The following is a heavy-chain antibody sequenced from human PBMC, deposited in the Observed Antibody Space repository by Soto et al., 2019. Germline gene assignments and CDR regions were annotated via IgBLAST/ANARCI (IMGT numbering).Heavy chain of an antibody. D-gene: IGHD3-22*01. CDR2: ISAYSGNT. CDR1: GYTFTSYG. Sequence: ASVKVSCKASGYTFTSYGISWVRQAPGQGLEWMGWISAYSGNTNYAQKLQGRVTMTTDTSTSTAYMELRSLRSDDTAVYYCARDKGILVVIQAHNWFDPWGQGTLVTVSS. CDR3: ARDKGILVVIQAHNWFDP. V-gene: IGHV1-18*01. J-gene: IGHJ5*02.